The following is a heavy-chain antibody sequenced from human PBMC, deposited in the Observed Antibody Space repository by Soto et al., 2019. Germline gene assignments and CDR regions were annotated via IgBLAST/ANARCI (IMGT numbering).Heavy chain of an antibody. CDR2: IYSGGST. Sequence: GGSLRLSCAASGFTVSSNYMSWVRQAPGKGLEWVSVIYSGGSTYYADSVKGRFTISRDNSKNTLYLQMNSLRAEDTAVYYCARGRIKLYYYYYMDVWGKGTTVTVYS. D-gene: IGHD1-26*01. CDR1: GFTVSSNY. V-gene: IGHV3-66*01. J-gene: IGHJ6*03. CDR3: ARGRIKLYYYYYMDV.